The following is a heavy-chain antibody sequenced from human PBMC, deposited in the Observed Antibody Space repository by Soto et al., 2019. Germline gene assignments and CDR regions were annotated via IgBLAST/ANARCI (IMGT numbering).Heavy chain of an antibody. V-gene: IGHV3-21*03. CDR2: ISSNGRYI. CDR3: ARDVANGPHSYVH. CDR1: GFTFSLYS. D-gene: IGHD2-15*01. Sequence: GGSLRLSCAASGFTFSLYSMNWVRDAPGKGLEWVSSISSNGRYIYYTDSVRGRFTISRDNAQNSLALQMNSLRVEDTAVYYCARDVANGPHSYVHWGQGTLVTVSS. J-gene: IGHJ4*02.